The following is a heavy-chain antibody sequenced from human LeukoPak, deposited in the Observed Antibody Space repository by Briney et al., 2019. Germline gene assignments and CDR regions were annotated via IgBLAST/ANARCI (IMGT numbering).Heavy chain of an antibody. V-gene: IGHV4-31*03. D-gene: IGHD3-16*01. CDR2: IYYSGST. CDR1: GGSISTGGYY. CDR3: ARRPRGEFDY. Sequence: PSETLSLTCTVSGGSISTGGYYWSCIRQHPGKGLEWIGYIYYSGSTYYNPSLKSRVTISVDTSKNQFSLKLSSVTDADTAVYYCARRPRGEFDYWGQGTLVTVSS. J-gene: IGHJ4*02.